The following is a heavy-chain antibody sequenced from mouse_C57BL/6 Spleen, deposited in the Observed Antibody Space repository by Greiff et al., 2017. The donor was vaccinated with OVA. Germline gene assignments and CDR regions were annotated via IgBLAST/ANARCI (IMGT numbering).Heavy chain of an antibody. V-gene: IGHV5-6*01. J-gene: IGHJ2*01. D-gene: IGHD2-10*02. CDR2: ISSGGSYT. CDR3: ARQPDHSISFDY. Sequence: EVKLMESGGDLVKPGGSLKLSCAASGFTFSSYGMSWVRQTPDKRLEWVATISSGGSYTYYPDSVKGRFTISRDNAKNTLYLQMSSLKSEDTAMYYCARQPDHSISFDYWGQGTTLTVSS. CDR1: GFTFSSYG.